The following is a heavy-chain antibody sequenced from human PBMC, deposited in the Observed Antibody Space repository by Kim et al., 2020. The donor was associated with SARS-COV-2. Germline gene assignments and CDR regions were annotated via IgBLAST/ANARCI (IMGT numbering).Heavy chain of an antibody. V-gene: IGHV1-8*01. CDR3: ARGGSGSYRV. Sequence: KTGFAQKFQGRVTMTRNTSISTAYMELSSLRSEDTAVYYCARGGSGSYRVWGKGTTVTVSS. J-gene: IGHJ6*04. CDR2: KT. D-gene: IGHD3-10*01.